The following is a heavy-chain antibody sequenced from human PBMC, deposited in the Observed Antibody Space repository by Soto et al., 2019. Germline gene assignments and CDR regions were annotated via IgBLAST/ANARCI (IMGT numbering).Heavy chain of an antibody. CDR1: GFTFNTYD. CDR3: VRSGTARLLRHSWFDT. D-gene: IGHD2-21*01. CDR2: ITTSSAYI. V-gene: IGHV3-21*01. Sequence: EVQLVESGGGLVKPGGSLRLSCAASGFTFNTYDMNWVRQAPGKGLEWGSAITTSSAYIYYAASLKGRITISRDNAKNSLFLQMNSLRAEDTAVYYCVRSGTARLLRHSWFDTWGQGTLVTVSS. J-gene: IGHJ5*02.